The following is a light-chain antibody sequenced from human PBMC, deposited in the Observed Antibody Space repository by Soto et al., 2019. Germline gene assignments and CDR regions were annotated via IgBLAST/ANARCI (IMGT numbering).Light chain of an antibody. Sequence: QSVLTQSPSASASLGASVKLTCTLSSGHSNYAIAWHQQRPEKGPRYLMKLNSDGGHIKGDGIPDRFSGSSSGAERYLTISSLQPEDEADYYCQTWGTGGVFGGGTKLTVL. CDR2: LNSDGGH. V-gene: IGLV4-69*01. CDR3: QTWGTGGV. J-gene: IGLJ3*02. CDR1: SGHSNYA.